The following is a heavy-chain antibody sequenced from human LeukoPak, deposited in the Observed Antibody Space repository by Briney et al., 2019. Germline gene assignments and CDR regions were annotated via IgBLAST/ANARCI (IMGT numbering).Heavy chain of an antibody. J-gene: IGHJ5*02. Sequence: SETLSLTCAVSGGSISSGGYSWSWIRQPPGKGLEWIGYIYHSGSTYYNPSLKSRVTISVDRSTNQFSLKLSSVTAADTAVYYCAGQLWFGEGNWFDPWGQGTLVTVSS. CDR1: GGSISSGGYS. V-gene: IGHV4-30-2*01. CDR3: AGQLWFGEGNWFDP. D-gene: IGHD3-10*01. CDR2: IYHSGST.